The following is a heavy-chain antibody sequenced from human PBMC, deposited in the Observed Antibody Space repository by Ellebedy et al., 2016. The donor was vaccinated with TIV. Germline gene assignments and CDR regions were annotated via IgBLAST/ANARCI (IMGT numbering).Heavy chain of an antibody. Sequence: AASVKVSCKASGYTFIDYYLHWVRQAPGQGLEWLGWINPNSGGTNFAQKFQGWVTLTRDTTITTAYMELISLTSDDTATAVFYCARGGSSNWYEAFDFWGQGTLVTASS. J-gene: IGHJ4*02. CDR1: GYTFIDYY. V-gene: IGHV1-2*04. CDR2: INPNSGGT. CDR3: ARGGSSNWYEAFDF. D-gene: IGHD6-13*01.